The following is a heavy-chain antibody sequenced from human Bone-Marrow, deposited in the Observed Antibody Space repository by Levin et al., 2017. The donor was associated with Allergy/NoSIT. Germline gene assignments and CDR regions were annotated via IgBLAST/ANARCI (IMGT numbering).Heavy chain of an antibody. D-gene: IGHD5-12*01. J-gene: IGHJ4*02. Sequence: GGSLRLSCAVSGFTFSHYWLHWVRQAPGKGLVWVSGINSDGTTTSYADSVKGRFTISRDNAENTLYLQMNSLRAEDTAVYYCARGDMVARGYFDYWGQGTLVTVSS. CDR2: INSDGTTT. CDR3: ARGDMVARGYFDY. CDR1: GFTFSHYW. V-gene: IGHV3-74*01.